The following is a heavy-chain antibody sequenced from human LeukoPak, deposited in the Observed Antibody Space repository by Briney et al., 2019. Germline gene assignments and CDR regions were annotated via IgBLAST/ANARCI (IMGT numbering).Heavy chain of an antibody. D-gene: IGHD3-22*01. V-gene: IGHV3-21*01. Sequence: MPGGSLRLSCAASGFTFSSYSMNRVRQAPGKGLEWVSSISSSSSYIYYADSVKGRFTISRDNAKNSLYLQMNSLRAEDTAVYYCARDSFSDYYDSSGYTDIWGQGTMVTVSS. CDR3: ARDSFSDYYDSSGYTDI. CDR2: ISSSSSYI. J-gene: IGHJ3*02. CDR1: GFTFSSYS.